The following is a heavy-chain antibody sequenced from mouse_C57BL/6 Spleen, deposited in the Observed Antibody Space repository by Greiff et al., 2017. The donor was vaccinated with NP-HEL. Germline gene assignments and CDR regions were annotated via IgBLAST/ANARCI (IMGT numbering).Heavy chain of an antibody. J-gene: IGHJ2*01. CDR2: ISSGGSYT. D-gene: IGHD1-2*01. V-gene: IGHV5-6*02. Sequence: EVKLMESGGDLVKPGGSLKLSCAASGFTFSSYGMSWVRQTPDKRLEWVATISSGGSYTYYLDSVKGRFTISRDNAKNTLYLQMSSLKSEDTAMYYCARRDTTAYYFDYWGQGTTLTVSS. CDR3: ARRDTTAYYFDY. CDR1: GFTFSSYG.